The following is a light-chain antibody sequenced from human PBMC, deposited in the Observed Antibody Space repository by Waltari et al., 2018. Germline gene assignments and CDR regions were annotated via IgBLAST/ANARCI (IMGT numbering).Light chain of an antibody. J-gene: IGKJ3*01. CDR1: QGISSY. CDR2: Y. Sequence: DIQMSQTPSSLSASVGGRVTITCLASQGISSYLNWYQQKPGKAPKLLFYYARFSGSGSGTEFTLTISSLQPEDFATYYCQQGNSYPFTFGPGTKLDIK. V-gene: IGKV1-9*01. CDR3: QQGNSYPFT.